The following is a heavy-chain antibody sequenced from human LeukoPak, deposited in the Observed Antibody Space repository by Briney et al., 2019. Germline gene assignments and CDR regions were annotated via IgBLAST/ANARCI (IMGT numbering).Heavy chain of an antibody. J-gene: IGHJ4*02. CDR3: ARGYCSGGSCPLGY. D-gene: IGHD2-15*01. Sequence: GGSLRLSCAASGFTFSSYAMHWVRQAPGKGLEYVSAISSNGGSTYYADSVKGRFTISRDNSKNTLYLQMGSLRAEDMAVYYCARGYCSGGSCPLGYWGQGTLVTVSS. CDR2: ISSNGGST. V-gene: IGHV3-64*02. CDR1: GFTFSSYA.